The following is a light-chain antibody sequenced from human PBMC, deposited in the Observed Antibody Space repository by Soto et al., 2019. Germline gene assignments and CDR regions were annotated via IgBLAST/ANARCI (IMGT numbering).Light chain of an antibody. CDR1: TSNIGNNY. Sequence: QSVLTQPPSVSAAPGQKVTISCSGSTSNIGNNYVSWYQQLPGAAPKLLIYDNYKRPSGIPDRISGSKSGTSATLDITGLQTGDEADYYCATWDSSLSAGLFGTGTKLPS. CDR2: DNY. V-gene: IGLV1-51*01. J-gene: IGLJ1*01. CDR3: ATWDSSLSAGL.